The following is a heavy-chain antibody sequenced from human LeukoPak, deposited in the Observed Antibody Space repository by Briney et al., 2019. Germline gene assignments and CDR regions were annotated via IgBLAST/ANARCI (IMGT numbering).Heavy chain of an antibody. J-gene: IGHJ6*02. V-gene: IGHV3-21*01. Sequence: GGSLRLSCAASGFTFSSYSMNWVRQAPGKGLEWVSSISSSSSYIYYADSVKGRFTISRDNAKNSLYLQMNSLRAEDTAVYYCARRLVVVPAVKYYYGTDVWGQGTTVTVSS. D-gene: IGHD2-2*01. CDR1: GFTFSSYS. CDR3: ARRLVVVPAVKYYYGTDV. CDR2: ISSSSSYI.